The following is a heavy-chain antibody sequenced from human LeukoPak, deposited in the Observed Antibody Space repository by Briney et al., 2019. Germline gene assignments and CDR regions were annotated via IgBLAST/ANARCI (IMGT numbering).Heavy chain of an antibody. CDR3: AKSQDGWRYFDY. CDR2: ISYDGSNK. V-gene: IGHV3-30*18. D-gene: IGHD2-15*01. J-gene: IGHJ4*02. CDR1: GFTFSSYG. Sequence: GRSLRLSCAASGFTFSSYGMHWVRQAPGKGLEWVAVISYDGSNKYYADSVKGRFTISRDNSKNTLYLQMNSLRAEDTAVYYCAKSQDGWRYFDYWGQGTLVTVSS.